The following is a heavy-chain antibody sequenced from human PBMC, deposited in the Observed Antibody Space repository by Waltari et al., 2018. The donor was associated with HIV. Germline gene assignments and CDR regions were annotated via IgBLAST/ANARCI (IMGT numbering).Heavy chain of an antibody. CDR3: ARKGQQLAPGIFDI. CDR1: GGSFSGYY. CDR2: INHSGST. D-gene: IGHD6-13*01. J-gene: IGHJ3*02. V-gene: IGHV4-34*01. Sequence: QVQLQQWGAGLLKSSETLSLTCAVYGGSFSGYYWSWFRQPPGKGLEWIGEINHSGSTNYNPSLRSRVNISVDTSKNQFSLKLSSVTAADTAVYYCARKGQQLAPGIFDIWGQGTMVTVSS.